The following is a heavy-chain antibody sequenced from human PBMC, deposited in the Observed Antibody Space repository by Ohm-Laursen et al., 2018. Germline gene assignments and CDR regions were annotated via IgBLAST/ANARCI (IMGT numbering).Heavy chain of an antibody. CDR3: AGGDTYGFDY. D-gene: IGHD3-10*01. CDR1: GYTFDSFG. CDR2: ISPYSGQT. Sequence: VSSVKVSCKPSGYTFDSFGITWVRQAPGQGLEWMGWISPYSGQTKYALKLQGRVTMTTDTSTSTAYMDVRGLRSDDTAVYYCAGGDTYGFDYWGQGTLVTVSS. J-gene: IGHJ4*02. V-gene: IGHV1-18*01.